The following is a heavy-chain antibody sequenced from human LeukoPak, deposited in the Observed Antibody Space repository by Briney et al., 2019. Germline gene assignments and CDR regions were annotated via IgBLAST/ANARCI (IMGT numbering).Heavy chain of an antibody. Sequence: GGSLRLSCAASGFTFSSYPMQWLRQAPGKGLEGVAVIGHDGVNKFYTDSVKGRFTISRDESKNTLYLQMDSLRAEDTAVYYCARDFIRGAPHYLDQWGQGPLVTVSS. D-gene: IGHD3-10*01. J-gene: IGHJ4*02. CDR1: GFTFSSYP. V-gene: IGHV3-30*04. CDR2: IGHDGVNK. CDR3: ARDFIRGAPHYLDQ.